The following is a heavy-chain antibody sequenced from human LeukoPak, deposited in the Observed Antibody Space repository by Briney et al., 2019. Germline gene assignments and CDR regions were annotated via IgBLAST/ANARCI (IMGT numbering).Heavy chain of an antibody. CDR1: GGSISSDY. D-gene: IGHD1-14*01. CDR2: IHYSGTT. CDR3: ARAIPDADFFDF. Sequence: SETLSLTCTVSGGSISSDYWSWIRQPPGKGLEWIGYIHYSGTTNYNPSLKSRVTLSVDTSKNQFSLKLSTVTAADTAVYYCARAIPDADFFDFWGQGTLVTVSS. V-gene: IGHV4-59*01. J-gene: IGHJ4*02.